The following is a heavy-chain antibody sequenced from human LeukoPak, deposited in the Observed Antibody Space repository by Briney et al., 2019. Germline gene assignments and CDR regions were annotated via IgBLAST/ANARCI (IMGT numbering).Heavy chain of an antibody. D-gene: IGHD6-6*01. CDR2: IYYSGNT. CDR3: ARRSSSSGSSFDY. V-gene: IGHV4-30-4*01. CDR1: GVSISSGDYY. Sequence: PSETLSLTCTVSGVSISSGDYYWNWIRQPPGKGLEWTGYIYYSGNTYYNPSLKSRVTISADTSQNQISLKLSSLTAADTAVYYCARRSSSSGSSFDYWGQGTLATVSS. J-gene: IGHJ4*02.